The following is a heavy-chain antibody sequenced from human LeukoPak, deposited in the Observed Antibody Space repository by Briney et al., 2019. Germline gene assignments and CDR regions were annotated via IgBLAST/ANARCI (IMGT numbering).Heavy chain of an antibody. CDR2: INAGNGNT. V-gene: IGHV1-3*01. D-gene: IGHD2-2*01. CDR3: ARVKKKIVVVPAASNVGAFDI. J-gene: IGHJ3*02. Sequence: GASVKVSCKASGYTFTSYAMHWVRQAPGQRLEWMGWINAGNGNTKYSQKFQGRVTMTTDTSTSTAYMELRSLRSDDTAVYYCARVKKKIVVVPAASNVGAFDIWGQGTMVTVSS. CDR1: GYTFTSYA.